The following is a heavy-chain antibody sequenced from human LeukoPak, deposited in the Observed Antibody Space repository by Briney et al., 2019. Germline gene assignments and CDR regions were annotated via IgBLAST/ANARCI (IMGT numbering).Heavy chain of an antibody. Sequence: ASVKVSCKASGYTFTSYCISWVRQAPGQGLEWMGLISAYNGNTNYAQKLQGRVTMTTDTSTSTAYMELRSLRSDDTAVYYCARTALSRWYFSARFDAWGEGTLVTV. J-gene: IGHJ5*02. CDR1: GYTFTSYC. CDR3: ARTALSRWYFSARFDA. V-gene: IGHV1-18*01. D-gene: IGHD6-13*01. CDR2: ISAYNGNT.